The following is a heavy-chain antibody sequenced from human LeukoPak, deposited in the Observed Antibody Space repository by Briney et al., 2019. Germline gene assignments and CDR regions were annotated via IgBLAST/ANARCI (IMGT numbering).Heavy chain of an antibody. J-gene: IGHJ5*02. D-gene: IGHD2-2*01. CDR2: INSDGSST. Sequence: GGSLRLSCAASGFTFSSYWMHWVRQAPGKGLVWVSRINSDGSSTSYADSVKGRFTISRGNAKNTLYLQMNSLRAEDKAVEYCATLQRYCSSTSCYRWFDPWGQGTLVTVSS. CDR1: GFTFSSYW. V-gene: IGHV3-74*01. CDR3: ATLQRYCSSTSCYRWFDP.